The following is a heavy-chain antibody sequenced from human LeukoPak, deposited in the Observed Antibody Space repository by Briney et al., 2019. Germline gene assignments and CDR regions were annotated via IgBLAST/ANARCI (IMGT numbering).Heavy chain of an antibody. Sequence: SETLSLTCTVSGGSISSGDYYWSWIRQHPGKGLEWLGYIYYSGNTYYNPSLRSRVTMSLDTSKNQFSLNLSSVTAADTAVYYCARGSRIQLWLSNWFDPWGQGTLVTVSS. CDR3: ARGSRIQLWLSNWFDP. D-gene: IGHD5-18*01. CDR2: IYYSGNT. J-gene: IGHJ5*02. V-gene: IGHV4-31*03. CDR1: GGSISSGDYY.